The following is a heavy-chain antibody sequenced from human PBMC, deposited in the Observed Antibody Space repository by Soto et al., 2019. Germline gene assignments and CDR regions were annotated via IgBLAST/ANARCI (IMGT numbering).Heavy chain of an antibody. V-gene: IGHV3-23*01. J-gene: IGHJ4*02. CDR1: GFTFNNYA. CDR3: AKGRGGSGSLTPRVDC. Sequence: EVQLLESGGGLVQPGGSLRLSGAASGFTFNNYAMTWVRQAPGKGLEWVSAISGGGDTTSYADSVKGRFTVSRDGSKNALYLQMSSLRAEDTALYYCAKGRGGSGSLTPRVDCWGQGTLVTVSS. CDR2: ISGGGDTT. D-gene: IGHD3-10*01.